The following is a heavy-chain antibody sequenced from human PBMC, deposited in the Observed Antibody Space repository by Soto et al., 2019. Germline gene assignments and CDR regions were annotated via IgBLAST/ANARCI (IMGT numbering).Heavy chain of an antibody. V-gene: IGHV1-18*01. D-gene: IGHD2-15*01. Sequence: ASVKVSCKASGYTFTTYGINWVRQAPGQGLEWVGWISSNNGNTSYAQKFQGRVTMTTDTSTSTAYMDLRSLRSDDTAMYYCATEGGYCDSGSRYPSYFYGMYVWG. CDR2: ISSNNGNT. CDR3: ATEGGYCDSGSRYPSYFYGMYV. J-gene: IGHJ6*02. CDR1: GYTFTTYG.